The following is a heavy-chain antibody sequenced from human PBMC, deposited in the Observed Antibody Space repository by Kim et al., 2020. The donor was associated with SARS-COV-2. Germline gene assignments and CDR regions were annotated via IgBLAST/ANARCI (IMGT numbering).Heavy chain of an antibody. CDR1: GGSFSGYY. J-gene: IGHJ3*02. CDR2: INHSGST. V-gene: IGHV4-34*01. CDR3: ARVPVYDTAFDI. D-gene: IGHD3-22*01. Sequence: SETLSLTCAVYGGSFSGYYWSWIRQPPGKGLEWIGEINHSGSTNYNPSLKSRVTISVDTSKNQFSLKLSSVTAADTAVYYCARVPVYDTAFDIWGQGTMVTVSS.